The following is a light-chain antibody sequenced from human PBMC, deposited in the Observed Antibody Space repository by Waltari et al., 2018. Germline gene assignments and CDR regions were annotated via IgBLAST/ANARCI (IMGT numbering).Light chain of an antibody. Sequence: QSALTQPRSVSGSPGPSVTISCPGTSSDVGGYDYVSWYQQYPGKAPKLVIYDVSKRPSGVPDRFSGSKSGNTASLTISGLQAEDEADYNCCSYAGRATWAFGGGTKLTVL. CDR3: CSYAGRATWA. V-gene: IGLV2-11*01. J-gene: IGLJ3*02. CDR2: DVS. CDR1: SSDVGGYDY.